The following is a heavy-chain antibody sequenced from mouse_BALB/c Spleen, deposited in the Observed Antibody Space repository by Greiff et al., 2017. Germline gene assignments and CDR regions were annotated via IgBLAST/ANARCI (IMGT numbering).Heavy chain of an antibody. Sequence: EVHLVESGGGLVKPGGSLKLSCAASGFTFSSYAMSWVRQTPEKRLEWVASISSGGSTYYPDSVKGRFTISRDNARNILYLQMSSLRSEDTAMYYCARTFYYRYDAWFAYWGQGTLVTVSA. CDR3: ARTFYYRYDAWFAY. J-gene: IGHJ3*01. CDR2: ISSGGST. D-gene: IGHD2-14*01. CDR1: GFTFSSYA. V-gene: IGHV5-6-5*01.